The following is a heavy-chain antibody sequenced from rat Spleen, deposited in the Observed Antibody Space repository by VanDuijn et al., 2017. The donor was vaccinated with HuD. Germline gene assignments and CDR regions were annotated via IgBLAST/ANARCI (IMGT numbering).Heavy chain of an antibody. CDR2: ISTGGGNT. CDR3: ARERNNYFDY. J-gene: IGHJ2*01. D-gene: IGHD3-1*01. CDR1: GFTFSDFF. V-gene: IGHV5S13*01. Sequence: EVQLVESGGGLVQPGRSLKLSCVASGFTFSDFFMAWVRQAPTKGLEWVASISTGGGNTYYRDSVKGRFTISRDNAKNTQYLQMDSLRSEDTATYYCARERNNYFDYWGQGVMVTVSS.